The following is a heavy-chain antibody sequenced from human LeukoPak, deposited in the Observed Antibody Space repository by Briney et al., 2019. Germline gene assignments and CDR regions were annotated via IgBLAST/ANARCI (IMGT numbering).Heavy chain of an antibody. D-gene: IGHD2-2*01. V-gene: IGHV4-30-2*01. Sequence: PSETLSLTCAVSGGSISSGGYSWSWVRQPPGKGLEWIGYIYHSGSTYYNPSLKSRVTISVDRSKNQFSLKLSSVTAADTAVYYCARVGSNIVVVSGGWSPDDVGAFDIWGQGTMVTVSS. CDR1: GGSISSGGYS. CDR3: ARVGSNIVVVSGGWSPDDVGAFDI. CDR2: IYHSGST. J-gene: IGHJ3*02.